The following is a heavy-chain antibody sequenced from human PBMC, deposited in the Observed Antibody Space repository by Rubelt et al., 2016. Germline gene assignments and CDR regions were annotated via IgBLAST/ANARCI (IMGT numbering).Heavy chain of an antibody. CDR3: AREISLTV. J-gene: IGHJ4*02. V-gene: IGHV1-18*01. D-gene: IGHD3-3*02. CDR2: ISAYNGNT. CDR1: GYTFTNYG. Sequence: QVRLVQSGAEVKKPGASVKVSCKASGYTFTNYGISWVRQAPGQGLEWMGWISAYNGNTNYAQRVQGRVTTTTATSTTTAYMGLRGLGSDDTAVYYCAREISLTVWGQGTLVTVSS.